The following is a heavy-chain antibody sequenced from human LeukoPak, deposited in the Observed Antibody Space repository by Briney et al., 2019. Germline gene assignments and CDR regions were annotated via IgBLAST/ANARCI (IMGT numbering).Heavy chain of an antibody. Sequence: HAGGSLRLSCAASGFTFGNFEMNWVRQAPGKGLEWVSYISWSGSTIYYADSVKGRFIISRDNAKNSVYLQMNSLRAEDTGVYYCARRHSSVFEPWGQGTLVTVSS. CDR2: ISWSGSTI. CDR1: GFTFGNFE. D-gene: IGHD6-19*01. J-gene: IGHJ5*02. V-gene: IGHV3-48*03. CDR3: ARRHSSVFEP.